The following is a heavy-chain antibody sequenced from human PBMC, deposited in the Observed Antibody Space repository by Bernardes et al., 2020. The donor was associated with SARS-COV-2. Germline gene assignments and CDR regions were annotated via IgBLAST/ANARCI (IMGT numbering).Heavy chain of an antibody. V-gene: IGHV4-34*01. CDR3: SRGPRLFARVSSATLPIAC. D-gene: IGHD3-3*01. CDR2: ITPGGST. Sequence: SETLSLTCTVYGESFHGYYWNWIRQPPGRGLEWIGEITPGGSTKSNPSLKSRVTMSLDTSKNQFSLNLTSVTAADTAVYYCSRGPRLFARVSSATLPIACWGHGTLVPVSA. CDR1: GESFHGYY. J-gene: IGHJ5*01.